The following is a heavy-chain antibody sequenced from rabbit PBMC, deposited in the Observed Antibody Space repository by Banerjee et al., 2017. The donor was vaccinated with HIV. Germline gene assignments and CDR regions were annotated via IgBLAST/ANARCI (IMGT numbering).Heavy chain of an antibody. CDR3: ARCSTGNNWNL. CDR1: GFSFSSSYY. CDR2: IYSGNGNT. V-gene: IGHV1S40*01. D-gene: IGHD7-1*01. Sequence: QSLEESGGDLVKPGASLTLTCTASGFSFSSSYYMCWVRQAPGKGLEWIGCIYSGNGNTWYASWAKGRFTFSKTSSTTVTLQMTSLTAADTATYFCARCSTGNNWNLWGPGTLVTVS. J-gene: IGHJ4*01.